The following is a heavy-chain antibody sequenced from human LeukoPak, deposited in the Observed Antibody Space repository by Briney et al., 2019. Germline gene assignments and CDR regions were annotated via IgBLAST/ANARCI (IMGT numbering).Heavy chain of an antibody. V-gene: IGHV4-4*07. CDR1: GGSISSYY. CDR2: IYTSGST. J-gene: IGHJ4*02. D-gene: IGHD3-10*01. Sequence: PSETLSLTCTVSGGSISSYYWSWIRQPAGKGLEWTGRIYTSGSTNYNPSLKSRVTISVDTSKNQFSLKLSSVTAADTAVYYCARSELLWFGGVNSGFDYWGQGTLVTVSS. CDR3: ARSELLWFGGVNSGFDY.